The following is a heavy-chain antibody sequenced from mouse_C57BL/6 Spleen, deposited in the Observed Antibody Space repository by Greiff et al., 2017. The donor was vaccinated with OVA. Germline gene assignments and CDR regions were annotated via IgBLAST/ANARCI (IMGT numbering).Heavy chain of an antibody. CDR2: IYPGDGDT. CDR1: GYAFSSYW. V-gene: IGHV1-80*01. Sequence: QVQLQQSGAELVKPGASVKISCKASGYAFSSYWMNWVKQRPGKGLEWIGQIYPGDGDTNYNGKFKGKATLTADKSSSTAYMQLSSLTSEDSAVYFCARSPYYGSSYDYAMDYWGQGTSVTVSS. CDR3: ARSPYYGSSYDYAMDY. J-gene: IGHJ4*01. D-gene: IGHD1-1*01.